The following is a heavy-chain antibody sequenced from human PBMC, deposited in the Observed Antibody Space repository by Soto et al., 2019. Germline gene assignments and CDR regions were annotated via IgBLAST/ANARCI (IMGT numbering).Heavy chain of an antibody. CDR2: IIPVLGIT. CDR1: GGTFSGNA. CDR3: AKDPRSITGTSSTEDFQH. J-gene: IGHJ1*01. D-gene: IGHD1-20*01. V-gene: IGHV1-69*13. Sequence: ASVKVSCKASGGTFSGNAITWVRQAPGQGLEWMGGIIPVLGITNYAQKFQGRITIAADESTGTAHMDLRSLRSEDTAVYYCAKDPRSITGTSSTEDFQHWGQGTLVTVSS.